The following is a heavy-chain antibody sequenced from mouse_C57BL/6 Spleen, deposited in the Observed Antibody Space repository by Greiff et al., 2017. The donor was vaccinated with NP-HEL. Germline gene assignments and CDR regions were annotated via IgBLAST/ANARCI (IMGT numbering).Heavy chain of an antibody. D-gene: IGHD2-4*01. V-gene: IGHV5-4*01. Sequence: EVMLVESGGGLVKPGGSLKLSCAASGFTFSSYAMSWVRQTPEKRLEWVATISDGGSYTYYPDNVKGRFTISRDNAKNNLYLQMSHLKSEDTAMYYCARDRYDYLDYYAMDYWGQGTSVTVSS. CDR1: GFTFSSYA. CDR3: ARDRYDYLDYYAMDY. CDR2: ISDGGSYT. J-gene: IGHJ4*01.